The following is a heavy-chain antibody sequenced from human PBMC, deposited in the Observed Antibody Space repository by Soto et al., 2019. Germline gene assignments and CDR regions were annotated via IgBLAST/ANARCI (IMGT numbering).Heavy chain of an antibody. V-gene: IGHV1-2*02. CDR3: ARAPTYSSSPAIFDY. CDR1: GYTFTGYY. D-gene: IGHD6-6*01. CDR2: INPNSGGT. J-gene: IGHJ4*02. Sequence: ASVKVSCKASGYTFTGYYMHWVRQAPGQGLEWMGWINPNSGGTNYAQKLQGRVTMTRDTSISTAYMELSRLRSDDTAVYYCARAPTYSSSPAIFDYWGQGTLVTVSS.